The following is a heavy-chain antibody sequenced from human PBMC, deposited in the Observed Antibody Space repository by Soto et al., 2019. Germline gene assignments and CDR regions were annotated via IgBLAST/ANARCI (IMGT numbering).Heavy chain of an antibody. J-gene: IGHJ5*02. CDR2: VYSGGST. CDR1: GFTVTSNN. D-gene: IGHD2-2*01. Sequence: PGGSLRLSCAASGFTVTSNNMVWVRQVPGRGLEWVAVVYSGGSTYYGDSVKGRFTISGDTAKNTMYLQMNNLRREDTAVYYCARTSTASSEFDPWGQENVLTISS. CDR3: ARTSTASSEFDP. V-gene: IGHV3-53*05.